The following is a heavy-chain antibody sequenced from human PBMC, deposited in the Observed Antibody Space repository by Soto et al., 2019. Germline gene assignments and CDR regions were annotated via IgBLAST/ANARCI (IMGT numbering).Heavy chain of an antibody. D-gene: IGHD3-3*01. J-gene: IGHJ4*02. Sequence: GGSLRLSCAASGFTFSSCAMSWVRQAPGKGLEWVSAISGSGGSTYYADSVKGRFTISRDNSKNTLYLQMNSLRAEDTAVYYCAKAPQYYDFWSGYYPYYFDYWGQGTLVTVSS. V-gene: IGHV3-23*01. CDR2: ISGSGGST. CDR1: GFTFSSCA. CDR3: AKAPQYYDFWSGYYPYYFDY.